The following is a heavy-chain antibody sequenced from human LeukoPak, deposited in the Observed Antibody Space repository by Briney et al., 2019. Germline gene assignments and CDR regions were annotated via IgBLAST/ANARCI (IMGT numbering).Heavy chain of an antibody. V-gene: IGHV1-3*01. CDR2: INAGNGNT. CDR3: AIPGGYDSWYFDY. CDR1: GYTFTSYA. J-gene: IGHJ4*02. Sequence: ASVKVSCKASGYTFTSYAMHWVRQAPGQRLEWMGWINAGNGNTKYSQKFQGRVTITRDTSASTAYKELSSLRSEDTAVYYCAIPGGYDSWYFDYWGQGTLVTVSS. D-gene: IGHD5-12*01.